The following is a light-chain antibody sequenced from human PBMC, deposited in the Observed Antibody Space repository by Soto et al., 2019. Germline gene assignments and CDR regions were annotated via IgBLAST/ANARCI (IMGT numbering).Light chain of an antibody. V-gene: IGKV1-5*01. J-gene: IGKJ1*01. CDR3: QQYYSDPPGT. Sequence: DIQITQSPSTLSASVGDRVTITCRASQSISSWLAWYQQKPGKAPKLLIYDASSLESGVPSRFSGSGSGTEFTLTISSLQAEDVAVYYCQQYYSDPPGTFGQGTKVDIK. CDR2: DAS. CDR1: QSISSW.